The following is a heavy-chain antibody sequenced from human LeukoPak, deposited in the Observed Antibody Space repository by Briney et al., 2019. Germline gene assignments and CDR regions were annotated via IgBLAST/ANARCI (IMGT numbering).Heavy chain of an antibody. CDR2: ISDSGNT. CDR1: GFTLSSYA. Sequence: GGSLRLSCAASGFTLSSYAMSWVRQAPGKGLEWVSAISDSGNTYHADSVKGRFTISRDNSKNTLYLQMNSLRAEDTAVYYCAKDLNHFEQLVFDYWGQGTLVTVSS. D-gene: IGHD6-13*01. V-gene: IGHV3-23*01. J-gene: IGHJ4*02. CDR3: AKDLNHFEQLVFDY.